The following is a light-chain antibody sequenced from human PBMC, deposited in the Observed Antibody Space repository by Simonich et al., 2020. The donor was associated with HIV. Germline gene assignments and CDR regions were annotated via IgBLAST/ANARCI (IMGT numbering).Light chain of an antibody. V-gene: IGKV1-5*03. CDR1: QSMSTW. CDR3: QQYHSTPPT. Sequence: DIQMTQSPSTLSASVGDRVTITCRASQSMSTWLAWYQQKPGKAPQLLIYYASSLESGVPSRFSGSGSETEFTLTISSLQPEDVAVYYCQQYHSTPPTFGGGTKVEIK. CDR2: YAS. J-gene: IGKJ4*01.